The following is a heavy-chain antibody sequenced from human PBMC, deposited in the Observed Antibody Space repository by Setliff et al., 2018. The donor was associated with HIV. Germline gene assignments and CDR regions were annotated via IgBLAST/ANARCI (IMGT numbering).Heavy chain of an antibody. CDR2: IIPLFGTA. D-gene: IGHD6-13*01. CDR3: AREIQIAVAAVGWFDP. J-gene: IGHJ5*02. V-gene: IGHV1-69*06. CDR1: GGTFRSNA. Sequence: SVKVSCKASGGTFRSNAISWVRQAPGQGLEWMGGIIPLFGTANYAQKFQGRVTITADKSTSTAYLELNSLRSEDPAIYYCAREIQIAVAAVGWFDPWGQGTLVTVSS.